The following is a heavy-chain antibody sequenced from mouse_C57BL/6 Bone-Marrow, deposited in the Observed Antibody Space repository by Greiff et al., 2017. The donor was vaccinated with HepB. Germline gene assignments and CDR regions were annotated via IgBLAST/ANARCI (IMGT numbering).Heavy chain of an antibody. J-gene: IGHJ4*01. Sequence: VQLQQPGAELVMPGASVKLSCKASGYTFTSYWMHWVKQRPGQGLEWIGEIDPSDSYTNYNQKFKGKSTLTVDKSSSTAYMQLSSLTSEDSAVYYCARYGWLPYYYAMDYWGQGTSVTVSS. CDR1: GYTFTSYW. V-gene: IGHV1-69*01. D-gene: IGHD2-3*01. CDR3: ARYGWLPYYYAMDY. CDR2: IDPSDSYT.